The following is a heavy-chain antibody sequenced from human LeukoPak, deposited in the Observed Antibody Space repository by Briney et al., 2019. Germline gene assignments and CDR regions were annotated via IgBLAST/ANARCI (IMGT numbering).Heavy chain of an antibody. CDR2: INSDGSST. CDR3: ARAEGWLRYD. Sequence: GGSLRLSCAASGFTFSSYWMHWVRQAPGKGLVWVSCINSDGSSTSYADSVKGRFTISRDNAKNTLYLQMNSLRAEDTAVYYCARAEGWLRYDWGRGTLVTVSS. D-gene: IGHD5-12*01. V-gene: IGHV3-74*01. J-gene: IGHJ4*02. CDR1: GFTFSSYW.